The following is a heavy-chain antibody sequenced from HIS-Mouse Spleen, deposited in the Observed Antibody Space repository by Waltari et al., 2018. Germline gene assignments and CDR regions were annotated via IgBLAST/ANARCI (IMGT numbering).Heavy chain of an antibody. CDR2: IDWDDDK. J-gene: IGHJ4*02. D-gene: IGHD6-19*01. V-gene: IGHV2-70*11. Sequence: GPALVKPTQTLTLTCTFSGFSLSTSGMCVSWIRQPPGKALEWLARIDWDDDKYYSTSLKTRLTISNDTSKNQVVLTMTNMDPVDTATYYCARIAEGYSSGWYAFDYWGQGTLVTVSS. CDR3: ARIAEGYSSGWYAFDY. CDR1: GFSLSTSGMC.